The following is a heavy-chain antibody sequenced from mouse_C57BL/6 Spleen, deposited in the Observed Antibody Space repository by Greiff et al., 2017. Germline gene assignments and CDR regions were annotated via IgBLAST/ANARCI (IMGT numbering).Heavy chain of an antibody. V-gene: IGHV5-17*01. CDR3: ARRDPMHAMDY. D-gene: IGHD3-3*01. CDR2: ISSGSSTI. CDR1: GFTFSDYG. Sequence: DVKLVESGGGLVKPGGSLKLSCAASGFTFSDYGMHWVRQAPEKGLEWVAYISSGSSTIYYADTVKGRFTISRDNAKNTLFLQMTSLRSEDTAMYYCARRDPMHAMDYWGQGTSVTVSS. J-gene: IGHJ4*01.